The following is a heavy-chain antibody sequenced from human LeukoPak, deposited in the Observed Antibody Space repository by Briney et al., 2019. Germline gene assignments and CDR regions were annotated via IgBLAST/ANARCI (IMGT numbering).Heavy chain of an antibody. Sequence: GGSLRLSCAASGFTFSSYGMHWVRQAPGKGLEWVAFIRYDGSDKYYADSVKGRFTISRDNAKNSLYLQMNSLRAEDTAVYYCARNSYDSSGYYNIVDAFDIWGQGTMVTVSS. CDR3: ARNSYDSSGYYNIVDAFDI. V-gene: IGHV3-30*02. J-gene: IGHJ3*02. CDR2: IRYDGSDK. CDR1: GFTFSSYG. D-gene: IGHD3-22*01.